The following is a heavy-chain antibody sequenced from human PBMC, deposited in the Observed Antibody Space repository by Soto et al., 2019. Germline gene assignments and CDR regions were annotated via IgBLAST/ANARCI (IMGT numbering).Heavy chain of an antibody. D-gene: IGHD2-15*01. J-gene: IGHJ6*02. V-gene: IGHV3-30*18. CDR2: ISYDGSNK. CDR1: GFTFSSYG. CDR3: AKDLRYCSGGSCYSDSGMDV. Sequence: AGSLRLSCAASGFTFSSYGMHWVRQAPGKGLEWVAVISYDGSNKYYADSVKGRFTISRDNSKNTLYLQMNSLRAEDTAVYYCAKDLRYCSGGSCYSDSGMDVWGQGTTVTVSS.